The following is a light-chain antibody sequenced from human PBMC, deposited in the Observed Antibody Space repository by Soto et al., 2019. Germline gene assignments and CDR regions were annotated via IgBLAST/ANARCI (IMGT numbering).Light chain of an antibody. CDR3: SSYTSTSTL. Sequence: QSVLTQPASVSGSPGQSITISCTGTSSDVGGYKYVSWYQLHPGTAPKLVIYDVTNRPSGVSNRFSGSKSGNTASLTISGLQAEDDADYFCSSYTSTSTLFGTGTKVTVL. V-gene: IGLV2-14*01. CDR1: SSDVGGYKY. CDR2: DVT. J-gene: IGLJ1*01.